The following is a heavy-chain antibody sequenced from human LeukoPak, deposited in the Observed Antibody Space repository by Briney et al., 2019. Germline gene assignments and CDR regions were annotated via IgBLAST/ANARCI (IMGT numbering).Heavy chain of an antibody. CDR2: IYYSGST. D-gene: IGHD3-10*01. J-gene: IGHJ4*02. CDR3: ASHYGSGLDY. Sequence: SETLSLTCTVSVGSISSYYWSWIRQPPGKGLEWIGYIYYSGSTNYNPSLKSRVTISIDTSKNQFSLKLSSVTAADTAMYYCASHYGSGLDYWGQGTLVTVSS. CDR1: VGSISSYY. V-gene: IGHV4-59*01.